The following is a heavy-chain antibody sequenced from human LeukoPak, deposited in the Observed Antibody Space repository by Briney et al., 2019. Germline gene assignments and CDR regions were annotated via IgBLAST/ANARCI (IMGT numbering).Heavy chain of an antibody. V-gene: IGHV1-69*06. D-gene: IGHD3-22*01. Sequence: ASVKVSCKASGGTFSSYAISWVRQAPGQGLEWMGGIIPIFGTANYAQKFQGRVTITADKSTSTAYMELSSLRSEDTAVYYCARVSAYYYDSTFDYWGQGTLVTVSS. CDR3: ARVSAYYYDSTFDY. CDR1: GGTFSSYA. J-gene: IGHJ4*02. CDR2: IIPIFGTA.